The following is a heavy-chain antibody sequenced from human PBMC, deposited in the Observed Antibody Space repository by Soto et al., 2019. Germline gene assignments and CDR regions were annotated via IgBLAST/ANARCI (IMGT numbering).Heavy chain of an antibody. CDR2: INHSGST. V-gene: IGHV4-34*01. CDR1: GGSFSGYY. J-gene: IGHJ5*02. Sequence: SETLSLTCAVYGGSFSGYYWSWIRQPPGKGLEWIGEINHSGSTNYNPSLKSRVTISVDTSKNQFSLKLSSVTAADTAVYYCARSGITGTTAWFDPWGQGTLVTVS. D-gene: IGHD1-7*01. CDR3: ARSGITGTTAWFDP.